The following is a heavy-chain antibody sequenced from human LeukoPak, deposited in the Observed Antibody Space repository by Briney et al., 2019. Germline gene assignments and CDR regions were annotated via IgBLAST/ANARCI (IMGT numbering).Heavy chain of an antibody. D-gene: IGHD6-13*01. Sequence: PGGSLRLSCAASGFTFSSYVMRWVRQAPGKGLEWVSTIDGSGVGTYYADSVKGRFTISRDSSKSTLYLHMNSLGAEDTAVYYCTKGAAAGPKYFQHWGQGTLVTVSS. CDR3: TKGAAAGPKYFQH. CDR2: IDGSGVGT. CDR1: GFTFSSYV. V-gene: IGHV3-23*01. J-gene: IGHJ1*01.